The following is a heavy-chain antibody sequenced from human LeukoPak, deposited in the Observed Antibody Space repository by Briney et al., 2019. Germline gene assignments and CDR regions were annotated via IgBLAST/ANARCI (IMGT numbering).Heavy chain of an antibody. CDR1: GGSFSGYY. D-gene: IGHD2-2*01. J-gene: IGHJ6*02. V-gene: IGHV4-4*07. CDR3: AKDRVGVPAAIHYYGLDA. CDR2: LHPSGTT. Sequence: SETLSLTCAVYGGSFSGYYWSWIRQPAGKGLEWMGRLHPSGTTTYNPSLKSRVTMSVDTSKNQFSLNLTSVTAADTAVYFCAKDRVGVPAAIHYYGLDAWGQGTAVSVSS.